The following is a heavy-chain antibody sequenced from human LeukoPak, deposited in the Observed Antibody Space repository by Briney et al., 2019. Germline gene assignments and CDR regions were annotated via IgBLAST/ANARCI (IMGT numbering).Heavy chain of an antibody. Sequence: SETLSLTCTVSGGSVSSGSYYWSWIRQPPGKGLEWIGYIYYSGSTNYNPSLKSRVTISVDTSKNQFSLKLSSVTAADTAVYYCARESTVTGFDYWGQGTLVTVSS. V-gene: IGHV4-61*01. D-gene: IGHD4-17*01. CDR2: IYYSGST. J-gene: IGHJ4*02. CDR1: GGSVSSGSYY. CDR3: ARESTVTGFDY.